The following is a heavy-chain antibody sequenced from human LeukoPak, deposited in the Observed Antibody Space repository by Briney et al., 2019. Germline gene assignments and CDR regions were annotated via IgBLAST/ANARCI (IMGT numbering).Heavy chain of an antibody. J-gene: IGHJ4*02. Sequence: ASVKVSCKASGYTFTSYGISWVRQAPGQGLEWMGWINPNSGGTNYAQKFQGRVTMTRDTSISTAYMELSRLRSDDTAVYYCARDSSGYWGQGTLVTVSS. CDR1: GYTFTSYG. CDR2: INPNSGGT. V-gene: IGHV1-2*02. D-gene: IGHD6-25*01. CDR3: ARDSSGY.